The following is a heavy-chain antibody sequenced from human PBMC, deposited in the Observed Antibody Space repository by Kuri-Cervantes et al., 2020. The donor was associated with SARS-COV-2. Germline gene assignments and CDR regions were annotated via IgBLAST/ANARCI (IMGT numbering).Heavy chain of an antibody. CDR3: ARGRPDYYDSSGYERGWFDP. J-gene: IGHJ5*02. D-gene: IGHD3-22*01. CDR1: GYTFTSYG. Sequence: ASVNVSCKASGYTFTSYGNSWVRQAPGQGLEWMGWISAYNGNTNYAQKLQGRVTMTTDTSTSTAYMELRSLRSDDTAVYYCARGRPDYYDSSGYERGWFDPWGQGTLVTVSS. CDR2: ISAYNGNT. V-gene: IGHV1-18*01.